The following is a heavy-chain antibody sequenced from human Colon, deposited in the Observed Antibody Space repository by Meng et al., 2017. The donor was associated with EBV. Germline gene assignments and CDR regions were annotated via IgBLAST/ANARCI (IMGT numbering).Heavy chain of an antibody. CDR3: ARASYGSGSPLGESWFDP. D-gene: IGHD3-10*01. CDR1: GGSISSGGYY. J-gene: IGHJ5*02. V-gene: IGHV4-31*03. CDR2: IHSSGST. Sequence: QVQLQESSPGLVTPSQTLALTCTGSGGSISSGGYYWSWIRQHPGKGLEWIGYIHSSGSTYYNPSLRSRLTISVDTSKNQFSLKLSSVTAADTAVYYCARASYGSGSPLGESWFDPWGQGTLVTVSS.